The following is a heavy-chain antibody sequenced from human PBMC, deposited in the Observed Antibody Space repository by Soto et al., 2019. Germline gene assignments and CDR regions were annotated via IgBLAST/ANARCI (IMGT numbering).Heavy chain of an antibody. CDR1: GLTFSSYA. V-gene: IGHV3-23*01. Sequence: EVQLLESGGGLVQPGGSLRLSCVGSGLTFSSYAMGWVRQAPGKGLEWVSDISGNGGSTYYADSVKGRFTISRDNSKNTLFLEMNSLRVEDTTVYYCEKRLFANVVVGGYNIWGQGTKVTVSS. CDR3: EKRLFANVVVGGYNI. CDR2: ISGNGGST. J-gene: IGHJ3*02. D-gene: IGHD5-18*01.